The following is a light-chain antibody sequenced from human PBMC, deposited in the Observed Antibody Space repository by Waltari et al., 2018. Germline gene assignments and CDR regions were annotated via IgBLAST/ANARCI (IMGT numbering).Light chain of an antibody. Sequence: QSALTQPASVYGSPGQSITISCTGTSSDVGGYTYVSWYQQHPGKAPKLMIYDVSKRPSGVSNRFSGSKSGNTTSLTISGLQAEDEADYYCCSYAGSSTFGVFGGGTKLTVL. CDR1: SSDVGGYTY. CDR2: DVS. J-gene: IGLJ3*02. CDR3: CSYAGSSTFGV. V-gene: IGLV2-23*02.